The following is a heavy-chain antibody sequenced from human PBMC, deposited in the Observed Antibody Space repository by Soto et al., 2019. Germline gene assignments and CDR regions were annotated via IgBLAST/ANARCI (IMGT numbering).Heavy chain of an antibody. D-gene: IGHD3-10*01. V-gene: IGHV3-23*01. J-gene: IGHJ5*02. Sequence: EVQVLESGGDLVQPGGSLRLSCAASGVTFSAYAMNWVRRAPGKGLEWVSGISGNGGSIYYADSVKGRLTISRDNSKNTIYLQMISMRAEDTAMYYCARSLRPLSWFDPWGQGTLVTVSS. CDR3: ARSLRPLSWFDP. CDR2: ISGNGGSI. CDR1: GVTFSAYA.